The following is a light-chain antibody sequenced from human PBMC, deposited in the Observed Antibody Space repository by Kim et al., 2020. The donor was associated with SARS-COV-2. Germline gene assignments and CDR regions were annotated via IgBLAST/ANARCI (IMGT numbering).Light chain of an antibody. J-gene: IGLJ1*01. CDR3: GADDGSGSNFVYV. Sequence: GTLSIGYSNNKVDWYQQSPGKGQRCVMRVGTGGIVGSKEEGIPDRFSVLGSGLNRYLTIKNIQEEDEGDDHCGADDGSGSNFVYVFGTGTKVTVL. CDR2: VGTGGIVG. V-gene: IGLV9-49*01. CDR1: IGYSNNK.